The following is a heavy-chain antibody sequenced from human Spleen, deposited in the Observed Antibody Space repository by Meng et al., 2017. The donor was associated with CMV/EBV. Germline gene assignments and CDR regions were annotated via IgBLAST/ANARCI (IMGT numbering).Heavy chain of an antibody. CDR2: ITGRGSPI. CDR1: GFIFSDYY. J-gene: IGHJ6*02. Sequence: GGSLRLSCAASGFIFSDYYMNWVRQAPGEGLEWVSYITGRGSPIYYADSVKGRFTISRDNAKNSLYLQMNSLRAEDTAVYYCARVSVIRGSAMDVWGQGTTVTVSS. D-gene: IGHD2/OR15-2a*01. CDR3: ARVSVIRGSAMDV. V-gene: IGHV3-11*04.